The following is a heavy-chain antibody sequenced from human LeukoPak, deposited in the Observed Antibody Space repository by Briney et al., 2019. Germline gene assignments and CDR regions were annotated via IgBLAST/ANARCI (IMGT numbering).Heavy chain of an antibody. D-gene: IGHD4/OR15-4a*01. V-gene: IGHV4-59*01. CDR3: ARDRTIDYFDY. Sequence: SETLSLTCTVSGGSISSYYWSWIRQPPGKGLPWIGYIYYSGSTNYNPSLKSRVTISVDTPKNQFSLKLTSVTAADTAVYYCARDRTIDYFDYWGQGTLVTVSS. J-gene: IGHJ4*02. CDR1: GGSISSYY. CDR2: IYYSGST.